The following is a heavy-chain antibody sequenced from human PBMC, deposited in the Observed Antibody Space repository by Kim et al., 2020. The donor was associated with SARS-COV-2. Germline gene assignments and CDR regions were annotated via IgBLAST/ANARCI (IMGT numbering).Heavy chain of an antibody. J-gene: IGHJ4*02. Sequence: YADSVEGRVTIPKENAKNSLSLQMTDLRAEDTAVYYCARVTYSSGWTPFYWGQGTLVTVSS. D-gene: IGHD6-19*01. CDR3: ARVTYSSGWTPFY. V-gene: IGHV3-11*04.